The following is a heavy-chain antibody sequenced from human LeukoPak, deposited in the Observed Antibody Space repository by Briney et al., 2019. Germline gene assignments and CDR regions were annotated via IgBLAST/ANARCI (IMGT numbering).Heavy chain of an antibody. CDR3: ARHLQGHFTAGSCPGLDV. CDR1: GDSVSSSAYY. D-gene: IGHD2-15*01. V-gene: IGHV4-39*01. CDR2: IYYSGSP. J-gene: IGHJ6*04. Sequence: SETLSLTCTVSGDSVSSSAYYWGWVSRPPGKGLEWIGTIYYSGSPYYNPSLKSRVTISVDSSENQFSLSLSSVTAEDTAMYYCARHLQGHFTAGSCPGLDVWGKGATVTVSS.